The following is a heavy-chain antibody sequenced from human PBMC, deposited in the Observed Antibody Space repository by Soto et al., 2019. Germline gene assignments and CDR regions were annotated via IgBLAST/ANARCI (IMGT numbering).Heavy chain of an antibody. CDR3: AKNMKAACRHRGFDY. CDR2: ISWDGGST. Sequence: EVQLVESGGVVVQPGGSLRLSCAASGFTFDDYTMHWVRQAPGKGLEWVSLISWDGGSTYYADSVKGRFTISRDNSKNSLYLQMNSLRTGDTTLYYCAKNMKAACRHRGFDYWGQGTLVTVSS. D-gene: IGHD6-6*01. J-gene: IGHJ4*02. CDR1: GFTFDDYT. V-gene: IGHV3-43*01.